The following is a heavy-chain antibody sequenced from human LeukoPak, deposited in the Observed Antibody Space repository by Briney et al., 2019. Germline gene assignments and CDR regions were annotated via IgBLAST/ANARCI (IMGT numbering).Heavy chain of an antibody. Sequence: SETLSLTCAVSRGSISTGGYSWTWLRQPPGTGLEWIGYIYYSGSAYYNPSLNSRVTISVDTSKNQFSLKLSSVTAADTAVYYCARQIMTGTKRFDPWGQGTLVTVSS. D-gene: IGHD1-1*01. CDR1: RGSISTGGYS. J-gene: IGHJ5*02. CDR2: IYYSGSA. CDR3: ARQIMTGTKRFDP. V-gene: IGHV4-30-4*07.